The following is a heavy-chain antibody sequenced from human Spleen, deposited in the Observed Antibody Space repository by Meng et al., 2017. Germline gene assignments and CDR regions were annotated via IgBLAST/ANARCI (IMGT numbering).Heavy chain of an antibody. Sequence: SGPTLVKPTQTLTLTCSFSGFSLPTSGVGVGWFRQPPGKALEWLALIYCNDDRRYSPSLKSRLIINKDTYKNQVVLTMTNMDPMDTATYYCARSLDCSGGNCFINYFDPWGQGTLVTVSS. CDR3: ARSLDCSGGNCFINYFDP. J-gene: IGHJ5*02. CDR2: IYCNDDR. D-gene: IGHD2-15*01. CDR1: GFSLPTSGVG. V-gene: IGHV2-5*01.